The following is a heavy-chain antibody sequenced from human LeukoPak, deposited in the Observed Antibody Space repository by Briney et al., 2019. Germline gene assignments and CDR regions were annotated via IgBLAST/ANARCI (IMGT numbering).Heavy chain of an antibody. D-gene: IGHD6-13*01. CDR2: IWYDGSNK. Sequence: GGSLRLSCAASGFTFSSYGMHWVRQAPGKGLEWVAVIWYDGSNKYYADSVKGRFTISRDNSKNTLYLQMNSLRAEDTAVYYCARAPGSSWPRGYYYYGMDVWGQGTTVTVSS. CDR1: GFTFSSYG. V-gene: IGHV3-33*01. CDR3: ARAPGSSWPRGYYYYGMDV. J-gene: IGHJ6*02.